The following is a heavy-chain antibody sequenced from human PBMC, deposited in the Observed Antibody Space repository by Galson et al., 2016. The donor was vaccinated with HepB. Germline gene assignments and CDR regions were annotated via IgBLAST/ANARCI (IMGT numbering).Heavy chain of an antibody. CDR2: IGSGGFQ. V-gene: IGHV3-23*01. J-gene: IGHJ3*02. CDR1: DFVFNNYP. CDR3: AREGDSSGHCGAFDI. Sequence: SLRLSCAASDFVFNNYPMTWVRQAPGKGLEWVSTIGSGGFQHYADSVKGRFTVSRDNSRNTLYLQMDSLTADDTALYFCAREGDSSGHCGAFDIWGRGTVVAVSS. D-gene: IGHD6-19*01.